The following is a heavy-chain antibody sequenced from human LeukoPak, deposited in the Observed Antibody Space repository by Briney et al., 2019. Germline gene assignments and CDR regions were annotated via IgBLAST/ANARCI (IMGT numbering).Heavy chain of an antibody. V-gene: IGHV3-23*01. Sequence: GESLKISCAASGFTFSSYAMSWVRQAPGKGLEWVSAISGSGGSTYYADSVKGRFTISRDNSKNTLYLQMNSLRAEDTAVYYCAKDGSGSYYFDYWGQGTLVTVSS. CDR2: ISGSGGST. D-gene: IGHD1-26*01. CDR3: AKDGSGSYYFDY. CDR1: GFTFSSYA. J-gene: IGHJ4*02.